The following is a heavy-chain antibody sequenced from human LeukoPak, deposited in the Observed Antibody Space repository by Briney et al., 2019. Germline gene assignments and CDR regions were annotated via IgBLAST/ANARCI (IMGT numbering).Heavy chain of an antibody. CDR2: IWYDGSNK. V-gene: IGHV3-33*01. D-gene: IGHD5-12*01. CDR1: GFTFSSYG. Sequence: GGSLRLSCAASGFTFSSYGMRWVRQAPGKGLEWVAVIWYDGSNKYYADSVKGRFTISRDNSKNTLYLQMNSLRAEDTAVYYCARDGGYEYYFDYWGQGTLVTVSS. J-gene: IGHJ4*02. CDR3: ARDGGYEYYFDY.